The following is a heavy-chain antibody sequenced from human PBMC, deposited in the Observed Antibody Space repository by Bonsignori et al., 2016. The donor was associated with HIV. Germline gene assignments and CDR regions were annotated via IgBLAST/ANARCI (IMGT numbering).Heavy chain of an antibody. CDR1: NFIFNDYA. Sequence: GGSLRLSCAASNFIFNDYAMHWVRQVPGKGLEWVAGISWNSGSIIYADSVKGRFTISRDNTKDSLYLQMNSLRTEDTALYYCAKDSVGYSYHYGPLFMSWGLGTLVTVSS. J-gene: IGHJ5*02. CDR2: ISWNSGSI. D-gene: IGHD5-12*01. CDR3: AKDSVGYSYHYGPLFMS. V-gene: IGHV3-9*01.